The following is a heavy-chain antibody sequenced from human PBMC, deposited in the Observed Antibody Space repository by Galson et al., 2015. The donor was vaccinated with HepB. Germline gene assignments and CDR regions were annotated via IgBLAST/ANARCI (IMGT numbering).Heavy chain of an antibody. CDR3: AKGVILAPNTFSGSYDS. CDR1: GFTFRSYG. D-gene: IGHD1-26*01. CDR2: ILDDGSSK. Sequence: SLRLSCAASGFTFRSYGMHWVRQAPGKGLEWVAVILDDGSSKYYADSVKGRFTISRDNSKNTLYLQMNSLRADDTAVYYCAKGVILAPNTFSGSYDSWGQGTLVTVSS. J-gene: IGHJ4*02. V-gene: IGHV3-30*18.